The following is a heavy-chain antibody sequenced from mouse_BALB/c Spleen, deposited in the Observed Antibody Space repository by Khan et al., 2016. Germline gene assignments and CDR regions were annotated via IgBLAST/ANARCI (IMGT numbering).Heavy chain of an antibody. J-gene: IGHJ2*01. D-gene: IGHD1-1*01. V-gene: IGHV7-3*02. CDR2: IRNKANGYTT. CDR3: ARDKGVLLFDY. Sequence: EVELVESGGGLVQPGGSLRLSCATSGFTFTDYYMTWVRQPPGKALEWLGFIRNKANGYTTEYSASVKGRFTISRDNSQSILYLQMNTLRTEDSATYYCARDKGVLLFDYWGQGTTLTVSS. CDR1: GFTFTDYY.